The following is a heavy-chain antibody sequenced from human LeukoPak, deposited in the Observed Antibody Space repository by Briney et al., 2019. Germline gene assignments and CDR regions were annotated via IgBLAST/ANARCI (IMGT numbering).Heavy chain of an antibody. D-gene: IGHD3-3*02. CDR3: ARVGDHFHWYLDL. J-gene: IGHJ2*01. Sequence: GGSLRLSCAASVFTVSTNYMNWVRQAPGKGLAWVSILYSGSSTYYADSVEGRFIVSRDSSKNTLSLQMNDLRAEDTAVYYCARVGDHFHWYLDLWGRGTLVTVSS. CDR2: LYSGSST. CDR1: VFTVSTNY. V-gene: IGHV3-53*01.